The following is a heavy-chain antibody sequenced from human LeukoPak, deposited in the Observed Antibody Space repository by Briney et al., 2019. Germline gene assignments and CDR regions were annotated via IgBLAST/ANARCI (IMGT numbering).Heavy chain of an antibody. CDR3: TRDSLAVDWLFTEETYYYYGMDV. V-gene: IGHV3-49*04. CDR1: GFTFGDYA. CDR2: IRSKAYGGTT. D-gene: IGHD3/OR15-3a*01. J-gene: IGHJ6*02. Sequence: GGSLRLSCTASGFTFGDYAMSWVRQAPGKGLEWVGFIRSKAYGGTTEYAASVKGRFTISRDDSKSIAYLQMNSLKTEDTAVYYCTRDSLAVDWLFTEETYYYYGMDVWGQGTTVTVSS.